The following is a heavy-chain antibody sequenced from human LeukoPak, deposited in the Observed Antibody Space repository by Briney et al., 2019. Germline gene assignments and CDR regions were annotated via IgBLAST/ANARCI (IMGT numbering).Heavy chain of an antibody. CDR3: AKEETTVKTPGIDY. CDR1: GFTFSSYA. CDR2: INTSGGRT. V-gene: IGHV3-23*01. D-gene: IGHD4-11*01. Sequence: GGSLRLSCAASGFTFSSYAMSWVRQAPGRGLEWVSAINTSGGRTYYADSVKGRFTISRDNSKNTLSLQMNSLRAEDTAVYYCAKEETTVKTPGIDYWGQGILVTVSS. J-gene: IGHJ4*02.